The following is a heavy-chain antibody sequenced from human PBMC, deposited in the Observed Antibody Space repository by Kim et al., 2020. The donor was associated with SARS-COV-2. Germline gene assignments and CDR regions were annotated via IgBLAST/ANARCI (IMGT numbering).Heavy chain of an antibody. CDR1: GGSFSGYY. CDR2: INHSGST. V-gene: IGHV4-34*01. D-gene: IGHD6-19*01. CDR3: ARDQWLVRFWFDP. Sequence: SETLSLTCAVYGGSFSGYYWSWIRQPPGKGLEWIGEINHSGSTNYNPSLKSRVTISVDTSKNQFSLKLSSVTAADTAVYYCARDQWLVRFWFDPWGQGTLVTVSS. J-gene: IGHJ5*02.